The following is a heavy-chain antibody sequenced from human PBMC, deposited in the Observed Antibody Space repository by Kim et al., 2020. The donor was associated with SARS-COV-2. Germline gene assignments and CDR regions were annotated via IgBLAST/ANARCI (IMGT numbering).Heavy chain of an antibody. CDR1: GFTFSSYW. Sequence: GGSLRLSCAASGFTFSSYWMSWVRQAPGKGLECVAHIKEDGSQKYYEDSVKGRFTVSRDNAKNSVYLQMSSLRAEDTAVYYCAKDIEGDNGEAFGHWG. CDR3: AKDIEGDNGEAFGH. V-gene: IGHV3-7*01. D-gene: IGHD3-10*01. J-gene: IGHJ4*01. CDR2: IKEDGSQK.